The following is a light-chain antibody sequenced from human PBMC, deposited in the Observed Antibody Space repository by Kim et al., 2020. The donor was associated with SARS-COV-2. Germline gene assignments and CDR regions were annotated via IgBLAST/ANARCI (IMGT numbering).Light chain of an antibody. J-gene: IGKJ2*01. V-gene: IGKV2-30*02. CDR1: QGLVHGDGNTY. CDR2: RVS. Sequence: DVVMTQSPLSLPVTLGQPASISCRSSQGLVHGDGNTYLNWFHQRPGQPPRRLIYRVSNRDSGVPDRFSGSGSGTDFTLKISRVEAEDVGVYYCMQGTHWPPYTFGQGTKLEI. CDR3: MQGTHWPPYT.